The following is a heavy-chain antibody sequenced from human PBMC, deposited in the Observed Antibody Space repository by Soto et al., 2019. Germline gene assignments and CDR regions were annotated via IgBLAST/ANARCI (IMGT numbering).Heavy chain of an antibody. CDR3: AKSLRDIVVMPPTKTFDQ. CDR2: IIGNSDIT. D-gene: IGHD2-21*01. V-gene: IGHV3-23*01. Sequence: GGSLRLSCAASGFTFNSCVMGWVRQAPGKGLEWVSAIIGNSDITSYADSVKGRFTISRDNSKNTLFLQMNSLRADDTAVYYCAKSLRDIVVMPPTKTFDQWGRGTLVTVSS. CDR1: GFTFNSCV. J-gene: IGHJ4*02.